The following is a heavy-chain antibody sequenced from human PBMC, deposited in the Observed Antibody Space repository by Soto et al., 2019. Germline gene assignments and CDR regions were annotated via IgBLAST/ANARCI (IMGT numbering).Heavy chain of an antibody. J-gene: IGHJ4*02. CDR2: IYTSGTT. CDR3: ERENYYDTGYYVV. Sequence: SETLSLTCTVSGRSMSGYYWSWIRQPAGERLEWIGRIYTSGTTDFNPSLKGRVTMSVDTSKNQFSLKLTSVTAADTAMYYCERENYYDTGYYVVWGQGTQVTVSS. V-gene: IGHV4-4*07. CDR1: GRSMSGYY. D-gene: IGHD3-9*01.